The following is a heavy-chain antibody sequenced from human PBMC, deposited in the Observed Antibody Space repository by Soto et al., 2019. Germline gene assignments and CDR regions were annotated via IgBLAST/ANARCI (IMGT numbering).Heavy chain of an antibody. J-gene: IGHJ6*02. Sequence: WWSLRPSCAASGFTFSSYSMNWFRQAPGKELEWVSSISSSSSYIYYADSVKGRFTISRDNAKNSLYLQMNSLRAEDTAVYYCARGADSGSSPEVYGMDVWGQGTTVTVSS. CDR2: ISSSSSYI. D-gene: IGHD1-26*01. CDR3: ARGADSGSSPEVYGMDV. V-gene: IGHV3-21*01. CDR1: GFTFSSYS.